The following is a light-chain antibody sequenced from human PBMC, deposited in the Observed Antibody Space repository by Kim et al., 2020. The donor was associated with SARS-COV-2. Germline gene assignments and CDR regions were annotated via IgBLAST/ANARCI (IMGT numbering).Light chain of an antibody. V-gene: IGLV3-21*04. CDR1: NIGSKS. J-gene: IGLJ2*01. CDR3: QVWGSRSDHPV. Sequence: SYELTQPPSVSVAPGKTARITCGGNNIGSKSVHWYQQKPGQAPVLVIYYDSDRPSGIPERFSGSNSGNTATLTISRVEAGDEADYYCQVWGSRSDHPVFG. CDR2: YDS.